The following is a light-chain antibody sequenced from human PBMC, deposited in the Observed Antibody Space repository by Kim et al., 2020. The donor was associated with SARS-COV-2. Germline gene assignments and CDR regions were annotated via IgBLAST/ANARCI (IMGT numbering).Light chain of an antibody. CDR3: NSRDSNDNVV. J-gene: IGLJ2*01. CDR1: SLRSYY. Sequence: SSELTQDPAVSVALGQTVRITCQGDSLRSYYATRYQQKPGQAPIVVIYGKNNRPSGIPDRFSGSSSGNTASLTITGTQAGDEADYYCNSRDSNDNVVFGGGTQRTVL. V-gene: IGLV3-19*01. CDR2: GKN.